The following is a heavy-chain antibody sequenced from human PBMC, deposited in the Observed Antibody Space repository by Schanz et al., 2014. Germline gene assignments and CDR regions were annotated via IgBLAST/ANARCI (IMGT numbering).Heavy chain of an antibody. J-gene: IGHJ3*01. D-gene: IGHD5-12*01. V-gene: IGHV3-53*01. Sequence: EVQLVESGGGLIQPGGSLRLSCAVSGFTVNTNYMSWVRQAPGKGLEWISSMYINSGRTQYADSVKGRIIISRDSSKNTLFLQMNSLRAEDTAVYFCARDGGRDGYNLAFDVWGQGTLVTVSS. CDR2: MYINSGRT. CDR1: GFTVNTNY. CDR3: ARDGGRDGYNLAFDV.